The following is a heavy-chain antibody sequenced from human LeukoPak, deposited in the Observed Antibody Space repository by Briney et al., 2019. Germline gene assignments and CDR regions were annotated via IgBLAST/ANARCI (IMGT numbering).Heavy chain of an antibody. Sequence: SQTLSLTCAVSGGSISSGGYSWSWIRQPPGKGLEWIGYIYHSGSTYYNPSLKSRVTISVDRSKNQFSLKLSSVTAADTAVYYCARVSDYYDSSGYVGWLDPWGQGTLVTVSS. CDR2: IYHSGST. D-gene: IGHD3-22*01. V-gene: IGHV4-30-2*01. J-gene: IGHJ5*02. CDR3: ARVSDYYDSSGYVGWLDP. CDR1: GGSISSGGYS.